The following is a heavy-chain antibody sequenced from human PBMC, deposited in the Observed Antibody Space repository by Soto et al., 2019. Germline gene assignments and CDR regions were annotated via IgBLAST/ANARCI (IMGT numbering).Heavy chain of an antibody. J-gene: IGHJ4*02. Sequence: QVQLVESGGGVVQPGRSLRLSCAASGFTFSSYAMHWVRQAPGKGLEWVAVITYDGSNKYYADSVKGRFTISRDNSKNTLYLQMNGLRAEDTAVYYCARDWGDRDGYNYYFDYWGQGTLVTVSS. CDR3: ARDWGDRDGYNYYFDY. V-gene: IGHV3-30-3*01. CDR1: GFTFSSYA. CDR2: ITYDGSNK. D-gene: IGHD5-12*01.